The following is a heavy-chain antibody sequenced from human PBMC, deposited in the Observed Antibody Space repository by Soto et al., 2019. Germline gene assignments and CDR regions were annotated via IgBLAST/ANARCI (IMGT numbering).Heavy chain of an antibody. V-gene: IGHV4-4*07. CDR1: GASISGYY. J-gene: IGHJ5*02. D-gene: IGHD1-1*01. CDR2: IYATGTT. CDR3: VRGGTNTLRDWFDP. Sequence: ETLSLTCTVSGASISGYYWSWIRKSAGKGLEWIGRIYATGTTDYNPSLKSRVMMSVDTSKKQFSLKLRSVTAADTAVYYCVRGGTNTLRDWFDPWGQGISVTVSS.